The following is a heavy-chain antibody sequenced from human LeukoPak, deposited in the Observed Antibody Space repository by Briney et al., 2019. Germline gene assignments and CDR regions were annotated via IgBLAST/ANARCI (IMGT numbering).Heavy chain of an antibody. CDR3: ARDSGMGYFDY. CDR2: IWYDGSNK. Sequence: GGSLRLSCAASGFTFSSYGMHWVRQAPGKGLEWVAVIWYDGSNKYYADSVKGRFTISRDNSKNTLYLQMNSPRAEDTAVYYCARDSGMGYFDYWGQGTLVTVSS. CDR1: GFTFSSYG. D-gene: IGHD3-10*01. V-gene: IGHV3-33*01. J-gene: IGHJ4*02.